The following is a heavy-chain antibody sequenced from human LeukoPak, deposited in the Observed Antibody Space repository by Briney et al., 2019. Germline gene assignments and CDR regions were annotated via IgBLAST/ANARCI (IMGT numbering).Heavy chain of an antibody. V-gene: IGHV1-2*02. Sequence: ASVKVSCKASGYTLTGYCMHWVRQAPGQGLEWLGWINTKSGATNYAQKFQGRVTMTRDTSISTAYMELSRLRSDDTAVYYCASLASSGYYVSDYWGQGTLVTVSS. D-gene: IGHD3-22*01. CDR3: ASLASSGYYVSDY. CDR2: INTKSGAT. J-gene: IGHJ4*02. CDR1: GYTLTGYC.